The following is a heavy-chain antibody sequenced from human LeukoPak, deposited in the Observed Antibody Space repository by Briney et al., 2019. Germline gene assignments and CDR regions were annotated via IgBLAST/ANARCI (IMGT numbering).Heavy chain of an antibody. CDR2: IYSGGST. CDR3: ARSLLTYYYDSSGYSKED. CDR1: GFTVSSNY. J-gene: IGHJ4*02. D-gene: IGHD3-22*01. Sequence: GGSLRLSCAASGFTVSSNYMSWVRQAPGKGLGWVSVIYSGGSTYYADSVKGRFTISRDNSKNTLYLQMNSLRAEDTAVYYCARSLLTYYYDSSGYSKEDWGQGTLVTVSS. V-gene: IGHV3-53*01.